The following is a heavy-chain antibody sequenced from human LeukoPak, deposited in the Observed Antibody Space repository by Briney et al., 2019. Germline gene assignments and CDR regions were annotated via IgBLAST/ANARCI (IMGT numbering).Heavy chain of an antibody. CDR1: GGSFSGYY. D-gene: IGHD3-10*01. Sequence: SETLSLTCAVYGGSFSGYYWSWIRQPPGKGLEWIGEINHSGSTNYNPSLKSRVTISVDTSKNQFSLKLSSVTAADTAVYYCARGILLLWFGDGPNWFDPWGQGTLVTVSS. V-gene: IGHV4-34*01. CDR3: ARGILLLWFGDGPNWFDP. J-gene: IGHJ5*02. CDR2: INHSGST.